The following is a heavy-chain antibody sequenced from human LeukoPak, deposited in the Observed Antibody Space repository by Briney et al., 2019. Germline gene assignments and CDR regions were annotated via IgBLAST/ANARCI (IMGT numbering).Heavy chain of an antibody. CDR2: IYYSGST. CDR1: GGSISSYY. Sequence: SETLSLTCTVSGGSISSYYWSWIRQPPGKGLEWIGYIYYSGSTNYNPSFKSRVTISVDTSKNQFSLKLSSVTAADTAVYYCARSLWEPDVWGQGTTVTVSS. CDR3: ARSLWEPDV. D-gene: IGHD1-26*01. J-gene: IGHJ6*02. V-gene: IGHV4-59*01.